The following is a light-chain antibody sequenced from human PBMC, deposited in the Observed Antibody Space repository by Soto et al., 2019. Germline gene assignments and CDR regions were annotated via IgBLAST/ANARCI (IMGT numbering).Light chain of an antibody. CDR3: QPSYSTPRP. CDR2: AAS. V-gene: IGKV1-39*01. CDR1: QSISSY. Sequence: DIQMTQSPSSLSASVGDRVTITCRASQSISSYLNWYQQKPGKAPKLLIYAASSLQSGVPSRFSGSGSGTDFTLTISSLQPEDFAPYYCQPSYSTPRPFGQGTRLEFK. J-gene: IGKJ5*01.